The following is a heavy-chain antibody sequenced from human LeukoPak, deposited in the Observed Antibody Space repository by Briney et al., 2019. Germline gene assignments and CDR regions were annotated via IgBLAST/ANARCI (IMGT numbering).Heavy chain of an antibody. CDR2: ISSSGSTI. J-gene: IGHJ4*02. Sequence: PGGSLSLSCAASGFTFSDYYMSWIRQAPGKGLEWVSYISSSGSTIYYADSVKGRFTIPRDNAKNSLYLQMNSLRAEDTAVYYCARDLDYYDSSGYYYWGQGTLVTVSS. V-gene: IGHV3-11*04. CDR3: ARDLDYYDSSGYYY. CDR1: GFTFSDYY. D-gene: IGHD3-22*01.